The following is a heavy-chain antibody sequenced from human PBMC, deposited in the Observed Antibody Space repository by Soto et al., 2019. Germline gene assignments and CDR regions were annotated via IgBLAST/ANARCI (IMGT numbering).Heavy chain of an antibody. CDR3: ARDPEGQYYYDSSGYYYWGIFDY. CDR2: INPNSGGT. D-gene: IGHD3-22*01. J-gene: IGHJ4*02. CDR1: GYTFTGYY. V-gene: IGHV1-2*04. Sequence: ASVKVACKASGYTFTGYYMHWVRQAPGQGLEWMGWINPNSGGTNYAQKFQGWVTMTRDTSISTAYMELSRLRSDDTAVYYRARDPEGQYYYDSSGYYYWGIFDYWGQGTLVTVSS.